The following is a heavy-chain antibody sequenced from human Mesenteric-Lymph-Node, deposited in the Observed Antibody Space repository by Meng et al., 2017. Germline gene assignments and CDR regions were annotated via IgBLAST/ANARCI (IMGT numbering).Heavy chain of an antibody. V-gene: IGHV3-30*01. CDR1: GFTFSSYA. CDR2: ISYDGSNK. CDR3: ARGTTVTRGSFDY. Sequence: QVQLVGSGGGVVQPGRSLRLSCAASGFTFSSYAMHWVRQAPGKGLEWVAVISYDGSNKYYADSVKGRFTISRDNSKNTLYLQMNSLRAEDTAVYYCARGTTVTRGSFDYWGQGTLVTVSS. J-gene: IGHJ4*02. D-gene: IGHD4-17*01.